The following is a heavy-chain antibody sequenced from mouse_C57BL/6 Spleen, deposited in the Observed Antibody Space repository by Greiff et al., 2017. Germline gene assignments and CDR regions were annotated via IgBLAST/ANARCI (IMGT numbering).Heavy chain of an antibody. J-gene: IGHJ2*01. CDR2: INPYNGGT. Sequence: VQLQQSGPVLVKPGASVKMSCKASGYTFTDYYMNWVKQSHGKSLEWIGVINPYNGGTSYNQKFKGKATLTVDKSSSTAYMELNSLTSEYSAVYYGARMYYGNSRHYFGYWGQGTTLTVSS. V-gene: IGHV1-19*01. D-gene: IGHD2-1*01. CDR1: GYTFTDYY. CDR3: ARMYYGNSRHYFGY.